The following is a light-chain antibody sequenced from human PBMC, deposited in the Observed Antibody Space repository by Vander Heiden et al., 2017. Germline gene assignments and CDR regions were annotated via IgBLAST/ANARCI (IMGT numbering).Light chain of an antibody. CDR2: DAT. V-gene: IGLV2-8*01. CDR1: SSDVVAYNY. J-gene: IGLJ3*02. CDR3: CSHAGSSAV. Sequence: QSALTPPPPASGSPGQSVPISCTGSSSDVVAYNYVSWYQQHPGKAPTLMIYDATKRPSGVPDRFSGSKSGNTAFLTVSGLQAEDEADYYCCSHAGSSAVFGGGTTVTVL.